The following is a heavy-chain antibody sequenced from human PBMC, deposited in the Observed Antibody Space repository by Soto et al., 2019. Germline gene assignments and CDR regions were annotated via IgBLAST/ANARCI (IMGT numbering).Heavy chain of an antibody. Sequence: GGSLRLSCAASGFTLSNFWMHWVRQPPGKGLVWVSRINSDGSRTSYADSVRGRFTISRDKTKNTRYLQMDRLRAEDTAVYYCAPFQREAAAGLDSWGQGTLVTVSS. V-gene: IGHV3-74*01. CDR3: APFQREAAAGLDS. CDR1: GFTLSNFW. J-gene: IGHJ4*02. D-gene: IGHD6-13*01. CDR2: INSDGSRT.